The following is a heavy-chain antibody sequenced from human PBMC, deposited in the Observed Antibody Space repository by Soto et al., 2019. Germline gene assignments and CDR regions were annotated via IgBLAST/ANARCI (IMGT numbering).Heavy chain of an antibody. CDR2: ISYGGTNK. Sequence: GGSLKFSCAASGFSFSISPMHWVRQAPGKGPEWVALISYGGTNKFYADSVKGRFTISRDNSKSTLYLHVDSLRPEDAAVYYCARDPKTTGGQHWAFNYFDSWGQGTLVTVSS. CDR1: GFSFSISP. D-gene: IGHD2-8*02. J-gene: IGHJ4*02. V-gene: IGHV3-30-3*01. CDR3: ARDPKTTGGQHWAFNYFDS.